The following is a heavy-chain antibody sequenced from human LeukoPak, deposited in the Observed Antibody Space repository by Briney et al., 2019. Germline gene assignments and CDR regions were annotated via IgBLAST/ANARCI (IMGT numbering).Heavy chain of an antibody. CDR1: GGSISSYY. V-gene: IGHV4-59*08. CDR3: GAATVYYYYYMDV. Sequence: SETLSLTCTVSGGSISSYYWSWIRQPPGKGLEWIGYIYYSGSTNYNPSLKSRVTISVDTSKNQFSLKLSSVTAADTAVYYCGAATVYYYYYMDVWGKGTTVTISS. CDR2: IYYSGST. D-gene: IGHD6-25*01. J-gene: IGHJ6*03.